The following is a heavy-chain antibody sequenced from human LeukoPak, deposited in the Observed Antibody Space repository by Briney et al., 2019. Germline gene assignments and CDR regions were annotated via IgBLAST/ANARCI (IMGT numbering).Heavy chain of an antibody. CDR3: ARQDATTTPGGYFDY. CDR2: ISWNSGSI. Sequence: GGSLRLSCAASGFTFDDYAMHWVRQAPGKGLEWVSGISWNSGSIGYADSVKGRFTISRDNAKNSLYLQMNSLRAEDTALYYCARQDATTTPGGYFDYWGQGTLVTVSS. D-gene: IGHD4-17*01. J-gene: IGHJ4*02. V-gene: IGHV3-9*01. CDR1: GFTFDDYA.